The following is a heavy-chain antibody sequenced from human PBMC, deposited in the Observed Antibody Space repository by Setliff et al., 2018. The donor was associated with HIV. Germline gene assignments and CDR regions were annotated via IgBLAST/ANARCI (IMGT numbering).Heavy chain of an antibody. CDR3: ASGSHGEGATDY. CDR1: GYTFTDYY. V-gene: IGHV1-69-2*01. J-gene: IGHJ4*02. CDR2: VDPEDGET. Sequence: ASVKVSCKASGYTFTDYYMHWVKQAPGKGPEWMGRVDPEDGETIYAEKFQGRVTITADESTNTAYMELSSLRSEDTAVYYCASGSHGEGATDYWGLGTLVTVSS. D-gene: IGHD1-26*01.